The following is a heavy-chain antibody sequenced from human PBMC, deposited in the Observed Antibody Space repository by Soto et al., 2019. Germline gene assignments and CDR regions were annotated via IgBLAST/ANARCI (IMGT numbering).Heavy chain of an antibody. J-gene: IGHJ3*02. V-gene: IGHV3-49*03. CDR2: IRSKAYGGTT. D-gene: IGHD3-9*01. Sequence: GGSLRLSCTASGFTFGDYAMSWFRQAPGKGLEWVGFIRSKAYGGTTEYAASVKGRFTISRDDSKSIAYLQMNSLKTEDTAVYYCTVLYDILTGDAFDIWGQGTMVTVSS. CDR1: GFTFGDYA. CDR3: TVLYDILTGDAFDI.